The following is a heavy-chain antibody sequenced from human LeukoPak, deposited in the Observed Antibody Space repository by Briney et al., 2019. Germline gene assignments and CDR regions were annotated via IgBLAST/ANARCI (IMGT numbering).Heavy chain of an antibody. CDR2: IRQDDSEK. J-gene: IGHJ4*02. CDR3: AKSSYYYDSTAIYYCDQ. Sequence: GGSLRLSCSASGFTFSDYWMMWVRQAPGKGLEWVGNIRQDDSEKNYVDSVKGRFTISRDNAKSSLYLQMNSLRAEDTAIYYCAKSSYYYDSTAIYYCDQWGQGNLVTVSS. CDR1: GFTFSDYW. V-gene: IGHV3-7*01. D-gene: IGHD3-22*01.